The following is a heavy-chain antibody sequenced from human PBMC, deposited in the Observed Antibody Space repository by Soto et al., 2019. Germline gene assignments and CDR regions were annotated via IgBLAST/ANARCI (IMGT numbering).Heavy chain of an antibody. Sequence: ASVKVSCEASGYTFTSYGISWVRQAPGQGLEGMGWISAYNGNTNYAQKLQGRVTMTTDTSTSTAYMELRSLRSDDTAVYYCARAYSGYHTYYGIDVWGHGPPLTVSS. CDR3: ARAYSGYHTYYGIDV. D-gene: IGHD5-12*01. CDR1: GYTFTSYG. J-gene: IGHJ6*02. CDR2: ISAYNGNT. V-gene: IGHV1-18*01.